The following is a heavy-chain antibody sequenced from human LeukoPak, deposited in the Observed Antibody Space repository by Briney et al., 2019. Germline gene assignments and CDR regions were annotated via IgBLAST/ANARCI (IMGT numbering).Heavy chain of an antibody. CDR1: GFTFADYA. CDR2: ISWNSGSI. D-gene: IGHD4-17*01. CDR3: AKGTTVTSAFGF. V-gene: IGHV3-9*01. J-gene: IGHJ3*01. Sequence: PGRSVRVSCAASGFTFADYAMHWVRQAPGKGLEWVSGISWNSGSIGYAESVKGRFTISRDNAKNSLYLQMNSLRAEDTALYYCAKGTTVTSAFGFWGQGTMVTVSS.